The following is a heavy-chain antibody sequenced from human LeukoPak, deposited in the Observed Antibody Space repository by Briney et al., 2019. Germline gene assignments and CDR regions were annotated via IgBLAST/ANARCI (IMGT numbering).Heavy chain of an antibody. CDR3: ARVAGRTDHNQH. CDR2: IIPILGIA. D-gene: IGHD1-14*01. Sequence: SVKVSCKASGGTFSSYAISWVRQAPGQGLEWMGRIIPILGIANYAQKFQGRVTITADKSTSTAYMELSSLRSEDTAVYYCARVAGRTDHNQHWGQGTLVTVSS. V-gene: IGHV1-69*04. J-gene: IGHJ1*01. CDR1: GGTFSSYA.